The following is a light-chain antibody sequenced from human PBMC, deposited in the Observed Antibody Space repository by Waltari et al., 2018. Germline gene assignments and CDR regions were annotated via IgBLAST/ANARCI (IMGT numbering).Light chain of an antibody. CDR2: WAS. V-gene: IGKV4-1*01. CDR3: QQYYSTPSIT. Sequence: DIVMTQSPDSLAVSLGERATIHCQPSPRVLYSSNNKNYLAWYQQKPGQPTKLLIYWASTRESGVPDRFSGSGSGTDFTLTISSLQAEDVAVYYCQQYYSTPSITFGQGTRLEIK. J-gene: IGKJ5*01. CDR1: PRVLYSSNNKNY.